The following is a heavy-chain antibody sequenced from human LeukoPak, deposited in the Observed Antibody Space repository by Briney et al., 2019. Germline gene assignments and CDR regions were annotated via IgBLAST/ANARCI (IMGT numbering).Heavy chain of an antibody. Sequence: SETLSLTCAVSGYSTSSGYYWGWIRQPPGKGLEWIGSIYHSGSTYYNPSLKGRVTISVDTSKNQFSLKLSSVTAADTAVYYCASGGDYSDYWGQGTLVTVSS. D-gene: IGHD3-16*01. CDR3: ASGGDYSDY. V-gene: IGHV4-38-2*01. CDR1: GYSTSSGYY. CDR2: IYHSGST. J-gene: IGHJ4*02.